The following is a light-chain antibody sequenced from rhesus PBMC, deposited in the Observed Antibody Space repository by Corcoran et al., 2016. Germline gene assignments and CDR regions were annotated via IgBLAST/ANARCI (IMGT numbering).Light chain of an antibody. Sequence: DIVMTQSPDSLAVSLGEGVTINCKSSQSLLYSSNNKNSLAWYQQKQGQAPKLLIYGAATRESGVPNRFRGSGSGTDFNITISGLQAEDVAVYYCQQYYTTPYSFGQGTNVEIK. CDR2: GAA. CDR1: QSLLYSSNNKNS. V-gene: IGKV4-1*01. J-gene: IGKJ2*01. CDR3: QQYYTTPYS.